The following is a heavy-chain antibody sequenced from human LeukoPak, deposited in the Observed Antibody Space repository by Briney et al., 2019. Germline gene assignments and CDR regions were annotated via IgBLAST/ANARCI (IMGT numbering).Heavy chain of an antibody. CDR1: GGTFSSYA. J-gene: IGHJ4*02. Sequence: SVKVSCKASGGTFSSYAISWVRQAPGEGREWMGRIIPIFGTSNYAQKFQGRVTITTDESTSTASLELSSLRSEDTAVYYCARGLPSSGLVYWGQGTLVTVSS. CDR2: IIPIFGTS. V-gene: IGHV1-69*05. D-gene: IGHD6-19*01. CDR3: ARGLPSSGLVY.